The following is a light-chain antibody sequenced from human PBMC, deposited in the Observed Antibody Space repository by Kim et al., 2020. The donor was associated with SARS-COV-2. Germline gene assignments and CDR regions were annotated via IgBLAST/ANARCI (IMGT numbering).Light chain of an antibody. J-gene: IGLJ1*01. V-gene: IGLV3-19*01. CDR2: GKN. Sequence: ALGQTVRITCQGDSLRSYYASWFQQKPGQPPVLVFYGKNNRPSGIPERFSGSQSGNTASLTITGTQAEDEADYYCHSRDSRDDPYVFGTGTKVTVL. CDR1: SLRSYY. CDR3: HSRDSRDDPYV.